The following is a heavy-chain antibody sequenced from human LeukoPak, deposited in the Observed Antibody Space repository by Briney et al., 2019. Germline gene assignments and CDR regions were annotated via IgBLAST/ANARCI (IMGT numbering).Heavy chain of an antibody. D-gene: IGHD2-2*01. V-gene: IGHV4-59*08. Sequence: PSETLSLTCTVSGGSISSYYWSWIRQPSGKGLEWIGYIYYSGSTNYNPSLKSRVTISVDTSKNQFSLKLSSVTAADTAVYYCARLGTSSRTLVGFDPRGQGTLVTVSS. J-gene: IGHJ5*02. CDR3: ARLGTSSRTLVGFDP. CDR2: IYYSGST. CDR1: GGSISSYY.